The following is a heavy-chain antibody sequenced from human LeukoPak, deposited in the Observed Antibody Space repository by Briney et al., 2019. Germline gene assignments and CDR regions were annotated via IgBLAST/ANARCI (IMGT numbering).Heavy chain of an antibody. CDR3: ARLFSRDSSGYYWFAFDI. V-gene: IGHV4-39*07. J-gene: IGHJ3*02. D-gene: IGHD3-22*01. CDR1: GGSISSSSYY. Sequence: SETLSLTCTVSGGSISSSSYYWGWIRQPPGKGLEWIGSIYYSGSTYYNPSLKSRVTISVDTSKNQFSLKLSSVTAADTAVYYCARLFSRDSSGYYWFAFDIWGQGTMVTVSS. CDR2: IYYSGST.